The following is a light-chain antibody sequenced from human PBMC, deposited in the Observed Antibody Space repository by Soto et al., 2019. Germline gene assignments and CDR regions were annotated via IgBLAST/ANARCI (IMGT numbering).Light chain of an antibody. J-gene: IGKJ2*01. Sequence: DIQMTQAPSSLSASVGDRVTINCRASQSISNYLNGYQQEPGKAPNRLIYDASSMQSGVPSRFSGSVSGTDFTLTISSLQPEDFATYYSQQSYSTPPGTFGQGTKLEIK. CDR2: DAS. CDR1: QSISNY. V-gene: IGKV1-39*01. CDR3: QQSYSTPPGT.